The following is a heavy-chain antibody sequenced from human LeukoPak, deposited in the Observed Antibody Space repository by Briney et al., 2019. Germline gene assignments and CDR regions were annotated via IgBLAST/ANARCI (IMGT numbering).Heavy chain of an antibody. D-gene: IGHD1-26*01. V-gene: IGHV1-46*01. CDR2: INPSGSST. CDR3: ARDNSVGDYAWWFDP. J-gene: IGHJ5*02. CDR1: GYAFTRHY. Sequence: WASVKVSCKASGYAFTRHYMHWVRQAPGQGLEWMGLINPSGSSTIYAQKFQGRVTMTRDMSTSTDYMELSSLRSEDTAVYYCARDNSVGDYAWWFDPWGQGTLVTVSS.